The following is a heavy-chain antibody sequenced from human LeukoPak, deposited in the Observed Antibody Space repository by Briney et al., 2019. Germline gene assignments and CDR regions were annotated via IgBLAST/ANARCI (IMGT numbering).Heavy chain of an antibody. Sequence: GGSLRLSCAASGFTFSSFAMHWVRQAPGKGLKYVSGIDSNGGSTYSADSVKGRFTISRDNSENTLYLQMSSLRAEDTAVYYCVKTEGYYDSGGFYSAEYFQHWGQVPWSPFPQ. V-gene: IGHV3-64D*06. CDR3: VKTEGYYDSGGFYSAEYFQH. CDR2: IDSNGGST. D-gene: IGHD3-22*01. CDR1: GFTFSSFA. J-gene: IGHJ1*01.